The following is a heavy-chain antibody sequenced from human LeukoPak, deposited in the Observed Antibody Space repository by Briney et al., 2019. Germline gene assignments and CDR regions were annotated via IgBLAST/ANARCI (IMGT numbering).Heavy chain of an antibody. D-gene: IGHD1-26*01. Sequence: GGSLRLSCEASGFTFSAYAMTWVRQGPGKGLEWVGHISVRSDGGTTDYAAPVKGRFTISRDDSKNTLYLQMDSLQTEDTAVYYCASLVGFSLYYWGQGTLVTVSS. CDR3: ASLVGFSLYY. CDR2: ISVRSDGGTT. V-gene: IGHV3-15*01. CDR1: GFTFSAYA. J-gene: IGHJ4*02.